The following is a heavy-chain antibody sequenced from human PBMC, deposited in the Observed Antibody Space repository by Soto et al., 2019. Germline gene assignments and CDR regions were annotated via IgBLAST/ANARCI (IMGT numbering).Heavy chain of an antibody. V-gene: IGHV3-30*04. CDR1: GFRFSGFA. J-gene: IGHJ4*02. CDR3: ARDLGGYVHLWDKSNY. D-gene: IGHD5-12*01. CDR2: ISFDGSEK. Sequence: QVQLVESGGGVVQPGASLRLSCAASGFRFSGFAMHWVRQAPGKGLEWVAVISFDGSEKFYVDSVKGRFSISRDDFHSTVYLQMDSRRPEDTGVYYCARDLGGYVHLWDKSNYWGQGTLVNVSS.